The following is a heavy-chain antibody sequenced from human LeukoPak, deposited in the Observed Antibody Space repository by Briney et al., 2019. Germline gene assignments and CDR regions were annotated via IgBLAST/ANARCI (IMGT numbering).Heavy chain of an antibody. D-gene: IGHD4-17*01. J-gene: IGHJ3*02. CDR1: GGSISSGGYC. Sequence: SETLSLTCTVSGGSISSGGYCWSWIRQHPGKGLEWIGYIYYSGSTYYNPSLKSRVTISVDTSKNQFSLKLSSVTAADTAVYYCAKMTTVTAALDAFDIWGQGTMVTVSS. V-gene: IGHV4-31*03. CDR2: IYYSGST. CDR3: AKMTTVTAALDAFDI.